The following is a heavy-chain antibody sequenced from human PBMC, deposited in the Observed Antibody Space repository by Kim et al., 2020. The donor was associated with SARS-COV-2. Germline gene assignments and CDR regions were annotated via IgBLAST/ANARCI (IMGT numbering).Heavy chain of an antibody. Sequence: SSPNYSPSFQGHVTISADKSISTAYLQWSSLKASDTAMYYCSYQLRAFDIWGQGTMVTVSS. CDR3: SYQLRAFDI. D-gene: IGHD2-2*01. J-gene: IGHJ3*02. V-gene: IGHV5-10-1*01. CDR2: SSP.